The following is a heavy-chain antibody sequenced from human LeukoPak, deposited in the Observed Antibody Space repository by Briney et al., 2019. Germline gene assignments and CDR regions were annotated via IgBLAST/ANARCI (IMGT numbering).Heavy chain of an antibody. J-gene: IGHJ5*02. CDR1: GGSISSSSYY. CDR3: ARGFEGDWNDASWFDP. CDR2: IVYSGST. V-gene: IGHV4-39*01. D-gene: IGHD1-1*01. Sequence: PSETLSLTCTVSGGSISSSSYYWGWIRQPLGKGLEWLGSIVYSGSTYYNPSLKSRVTISADTSENQFSLKLSSVTAADTAVYYCARGFEGDWNDASWFDPWGQGTLVTVSS.